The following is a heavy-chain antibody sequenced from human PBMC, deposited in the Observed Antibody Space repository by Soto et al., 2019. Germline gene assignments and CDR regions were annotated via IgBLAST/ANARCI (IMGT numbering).Heavy chain of an antibody. CDR3: ARGWRYDFWSGYFEF. CDR1: GFTFNDYY. J-gene: IGHJ4*02. CDR2: ISISGSNI. D-gene: IGHD3-3*01. Sequence: VQLVESGGGLVKPGGSLRLSCAASGFTFNDYYMTWIRQAPGKGLEWISYISISGSNIHYADSVKGRFTISRDNAKKSLYLQMDSLRAEDTAVCFCARGWRYDFWSGYFEFWGQGALVTVSS. V-gene: IGHV3-11*01.